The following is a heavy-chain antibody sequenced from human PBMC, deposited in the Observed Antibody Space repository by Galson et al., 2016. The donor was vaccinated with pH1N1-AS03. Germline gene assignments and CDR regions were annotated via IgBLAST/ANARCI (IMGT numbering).Heavy chain of an antibody. CDR2: IKQDGSEK. J-gene: IGHJ3*02. D-gene: IGHD2-2*01. V-gene: IGHV3-7*01. CDR3: IKGGAASADFFDI. Sequence: SLRLSCAASGFTLRSYAMNWVRQAPGQGLEWVANIKQDGSEKYYVDSVKGRFTISRDNAKNSLYLQMNSLRAEDTAVYYCIKGGAASADFFDIWGQGTMVTVSS. CDR1: GFTLRSYA.